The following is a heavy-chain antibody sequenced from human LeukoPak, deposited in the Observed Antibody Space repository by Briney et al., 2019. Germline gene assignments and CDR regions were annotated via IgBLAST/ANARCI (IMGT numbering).Heavy chain of an antibody. V-gene: IGHV3-48*03. CDR3: ASGACSSSSCYAGAY. CDR2: ISSSGSTI. CDR1: GFTFGRFE. D-gene: IGHD2-2*01. Sequence: GGSLRLSCAASGFTFGRFEMNWVRQAPRKGLEWISYISSSGSTIYYADSVEGRFTISRDNAKNSLYLQMNSLRAEDTAVYYCASGACSSSSCYAGAYWGQGTLVTVSS. J-gene: IGHJ4*02.